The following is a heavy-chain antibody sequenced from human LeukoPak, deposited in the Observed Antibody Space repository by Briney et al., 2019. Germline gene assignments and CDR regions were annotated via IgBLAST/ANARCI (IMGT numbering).Heavy chain of an antibody. V-gene: IGHV3-33*01. CDR1: GFTLSSYG. J-gene: IGHJ6*03. Sequence: PGGSLRLSCAASGFTLSSYGMHWVRQAPGKGLEWVAVIWYDGSNKYYADSVKGRFTISRDNSKNTLYLQMNSLRAEDTAVYYCARAIVIVPAAINYYYYYMDVWGKGTTVTVSS. CDR3: ARAIVIVPAAINYYYYYMDV. D-gene: IGHD2-2*01. CDR2: IWYDGSNK.